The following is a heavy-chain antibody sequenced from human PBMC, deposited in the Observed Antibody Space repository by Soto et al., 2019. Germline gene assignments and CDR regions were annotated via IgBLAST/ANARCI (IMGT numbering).Heavy chain of an antibody. Sequence: SVKVSCKASGYTFTSYYMHWVRQAPGQGLEWMGIINPSGGSTSYAQKFQGRVTMTRDTSTSTVYMELSSLRSEDTAVYYCARVQRYYDILTGYHRNYYYYGMDVWGQGTTVTVSS. CDR1: GYTFTSYY. CDR3: ARVQRYYDILTGYHRNYYYYGMDV. CDR2: INPSGGST. V-gene: IGHV1-46*01. J-gene: IGHJ6*02. D-gene: IGHD3-9*01.